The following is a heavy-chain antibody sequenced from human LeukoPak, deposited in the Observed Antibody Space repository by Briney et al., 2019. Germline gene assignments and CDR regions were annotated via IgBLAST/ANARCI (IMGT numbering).Heavy chain of an antibody. CDR3: ARGGVGGNWDIVVVPAAMSWFDP. CDR2: IIPIFGTA. D-gene: IGHD2-2*01. J-gene: IGHJ5*02. V-gene: IGHV1-69*05. CDR1: GGTFSSYA. Sequence: SVKVSCKASGGTFSSYAISWVRQAPGQGLEWMGGIIPIFGTANCAQKFQGRVTITTDESTSTAYMELSSLRSEDTAVYYCARGGVGGNWDIVVVPAAMSWFDPWGQGTLVTVSS.